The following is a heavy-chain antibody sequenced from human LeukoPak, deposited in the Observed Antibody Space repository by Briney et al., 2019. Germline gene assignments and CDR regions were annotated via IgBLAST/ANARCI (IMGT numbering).Heavy chain of an antibody. J-gene: IGHJ6*03. Sequence: HPGGSLRLSCAASGFTFSSYEMNWVRQAPGKGLEWVSYISSSGSTIYYADSVKGRFTISRDNSKNTLYVQMNSLRAEDTAVYYCAKQGMAAPGTYSYYYYYYMDVWGKGTTVTISS. V-gene: IGHV3-48*03. D-gene: IGHD6-13*01. CDR3: AKQGMAAPGTYSYYYYYYMDV. CDR1: GFTFSSYE. CDR2: ISSSGSTI.